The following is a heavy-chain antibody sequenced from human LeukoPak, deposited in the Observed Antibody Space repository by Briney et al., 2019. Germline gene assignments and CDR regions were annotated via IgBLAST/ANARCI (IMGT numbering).Heavy chain of an antibody. CDR2: FDPEDGET. D-gene: IGHD4-17*01. V-gene: IGHV1-24*01. J-gene: IGHJ4*02. CDR3: ATDLRWGYGDQNY. CDR1: GYTLTELS. Sequence: GASVTVSCKVSGYTLTELSMHWARQAPGKGLEWMGGFDPEDGETIYAQKFQGRVTMTEDTSTDTAYMELSSMRSEDTAVYYCATDLRWGYGDQNYWGQGTLVTVSS.